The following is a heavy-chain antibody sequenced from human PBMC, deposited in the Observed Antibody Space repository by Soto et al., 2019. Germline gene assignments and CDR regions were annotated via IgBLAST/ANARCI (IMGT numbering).Heavy chain of an antibody. V-gene: IGHV4-30-4*01. Sequence: SETLSLTCTVSCVSISSGDYYWSWIRQTPGKGLEWIGYIYYSENTYYNPSLKSRVAISGDTSKNQFSLKVSSVTAADTAVYYCASKWFGEPHKFDYWGQGTLVTVSS. CDR1: CVSISSGDYY. CDR3: ASKWFGEPHKFDY. D-gene: IGHD3-10*01. CDR2: IYYSENT. J-gene: IGHJ4*02.